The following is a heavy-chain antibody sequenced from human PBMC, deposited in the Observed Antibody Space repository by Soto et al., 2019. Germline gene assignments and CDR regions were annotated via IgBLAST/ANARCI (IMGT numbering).Heavy chain of an antibody. CDR1: GGSISSGGYY. CDR3: ASNRYCSSTSCYIGGYYYYYMDV. Sequence: PSETLSLTCTVSGGSISSGGYYWSWIRQHPGKGLEWIGYIYYSGSTYYNPSLKGRVTISVDTSKNQFSLKLSSVTAADTAVYYCASNRYCSSTSCYIGGYYYYYMDVWGKGTTVTVSS. CDR2: IYYSGST. D-gene: IGHD2-2*02. J-gene: IGHJ6*03. V-gene: IGHV4-31*03.